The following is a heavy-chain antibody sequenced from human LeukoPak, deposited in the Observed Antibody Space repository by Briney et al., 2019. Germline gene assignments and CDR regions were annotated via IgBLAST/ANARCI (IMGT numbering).Heavy chain of an antibody. J-gene: IGHJ4*02. CDR1: GFTFSSYG. Sequence: GGSLRLSCAASGFTFSSYGMHWVRQAPGKGLEWVAVISYDGSNKYYADSVKGRFTISRDNSKNTLYLQMNSLRAEDTAVYYCAKVGGVGADYYSDYWGQGALVTVSS. CDR2: ISYDGSNK. CDR3: AKVGGVGADYYSDY. V-gene: IGHV3-30*18. D-gene: IGHD3-16*01.